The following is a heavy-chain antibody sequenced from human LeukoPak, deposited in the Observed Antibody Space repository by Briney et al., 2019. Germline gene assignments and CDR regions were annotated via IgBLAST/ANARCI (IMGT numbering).Heavy chain of an antibody. V-gene: IGHV3-23*01. D-gene: IGHD1-26*01. CDR3: AGRLSGRYYFDY. CDR2: ISGSGSST. J-gene: IGHJ4*02. CDR1: GFTFSSYA. Sequence: GGSLRLSCAASGFTFSSYAMSWVRQAPGKGLEWVSAISGSGSSTYYADSVKGRFTISRDNSKNTLYLQMNSLRAEDTAVYYCAGRLSGRYYFDYWGQGTLVTLSS.